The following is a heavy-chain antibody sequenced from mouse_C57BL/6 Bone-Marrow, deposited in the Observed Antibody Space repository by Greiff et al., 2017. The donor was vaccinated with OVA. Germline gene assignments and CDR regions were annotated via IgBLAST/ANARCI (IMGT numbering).Heavy chain of an antibody. CDR3: ARALWLYYYAMDY. J-gene: IGHJ4*01. V-gene: IGHV5-17*01. D-gene: IGHD2-2*01. Sequence: EVMLVESGGGLVKPGGSLKLSCAASGFTFSDYGMHWVRQAPEKGLEWVAYISSGSSTIYYADTVKGRFTISRDNAKNTLFLQMTSLRSEDTAMYYCARALWLYYYAMDYWGQGTSVTVSS. CDR2: ISSGSSTI. CDR1: GFTFSDYG.